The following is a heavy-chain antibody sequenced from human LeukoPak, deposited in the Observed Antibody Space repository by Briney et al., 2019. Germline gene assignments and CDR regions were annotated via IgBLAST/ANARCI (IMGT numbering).Heavy chain of an antibody. CDR1: GYTFTGYY. CDR2: INPNSGGT. J-gene: IGHJ4*02. Sequence: ASVKVSCKASGYTFTGYYMHWVRQAPGQGLEWMGWINPNSGGTNYAQKFQGRVTMTRDTSISTAYMELSRLRSDDTAVYYCARGGGIALREGEYYFDYWGQGTLVTVSS. V-gene: IGHV1-2*02. D-gene: IGHD6-13*01. CDR3: ARGGGIALREGEYYFDY.